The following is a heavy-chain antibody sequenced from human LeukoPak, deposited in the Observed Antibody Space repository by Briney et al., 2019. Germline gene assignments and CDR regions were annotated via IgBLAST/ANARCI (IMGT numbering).Heavy chain of an antibody. J-gene: IGHJ4*02. CDR1: GGSITGDNYY. V-gene: IGHV4-39*02. CDR2: IYYSGST. CDR3: ARDFNTLDY. Sequence: SETLSLTCSVSGGSITGDNYYWGWIRQPPGKGLEWIGSIYYSGSTNYNPLFRSPVTISVDTSKNQFSLKLNSISVADTAVYYCARDFNTLDYWGQGTLVTVSS.